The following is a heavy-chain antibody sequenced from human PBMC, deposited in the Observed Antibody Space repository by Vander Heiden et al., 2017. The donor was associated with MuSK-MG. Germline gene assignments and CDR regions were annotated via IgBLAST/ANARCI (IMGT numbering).Heavy chain of an antibody. CDR3: ARVLAPHYYYYYYMDV. D-gene: IGHD6-6*01. Sequence: QVQLQESGPRLVKPSETLSLTCPVSGGSISSYYWSWIRQPAGKGLEWIGRIYTSGSTNYNPSLKSRVTMSVDTPKNQFSLKLSSVTAADTAVYYCARVLAPHYYYYYYMDVWGKGTTVTVSS. J-gene: IGHJ6*03. V-gene: IGHV4-4*07. CDR1: GGSISSYY. CDR2: IYTSGST.